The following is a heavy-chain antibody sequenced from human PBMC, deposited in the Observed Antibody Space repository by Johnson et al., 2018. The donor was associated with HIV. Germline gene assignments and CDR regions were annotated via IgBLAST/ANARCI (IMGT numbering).Heavy chain of an antibody. CDR1: GFTFGTYW. CDR3: ASEVRGVLDI. J-gene: IGHJ3*02. CDR2: IKLDGSDK. D-gene: IGHD3-10*01. V-gene: IGHV3-7*01. Sequence: VQLVESGGGLVQPGESLRLSCVVSGFTFGTYWMTWVRQAPGNGLEWVATIKLDGSDKYYLDSVKGRFTISRDNGRNTLYLQMNSLRVEDTAVYYCASEVRGVLDIWGQGTMVTVSS.